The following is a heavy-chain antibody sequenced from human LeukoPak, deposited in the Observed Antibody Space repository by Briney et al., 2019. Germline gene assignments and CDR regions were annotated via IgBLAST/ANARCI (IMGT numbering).Heavy chain of an antibody. CDR3: AKEEVRGVIGYFDY. D-gene: IGHD3-10*01. Sequence: GGSLRLSCAASGFTFNDYAMYWVRQAPGKGLEWVTLISYDGYDKSYADSVRGRFTISRDNSRNTLYLQMDSLRSEDTAVYYCAKEEVRGVIGYFDYWGQGTLVTVSS. V-gene: IGHV3-30-3*01. CDR2: ISYDGYDK. J-gene: IGHJ4*02. CDR1: GFTFNDYA.